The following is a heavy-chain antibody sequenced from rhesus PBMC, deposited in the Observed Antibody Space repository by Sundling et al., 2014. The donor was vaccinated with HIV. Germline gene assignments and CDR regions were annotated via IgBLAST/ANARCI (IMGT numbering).Heavy chain of an antibody. J-gene: IGHJ4*01. CDR2: ISGSSGST. CDR1: DFSISSGYG. CDR3: ARFVVVVSATSFDY. V-gene: IGHV4-99*01. Sequence: QVQLRESGPGLVKPSETLSLTCAVSDFSISSGYGWTWIRQPPGKGLEYIGYISGSSGSTYYNPSLKSRVTISKDTSKNQVSLKVTSVTAADTAVYYCARFVVVVSATSFDYWGQGVLVTVSS. D-gene: IGHD2-8*01.